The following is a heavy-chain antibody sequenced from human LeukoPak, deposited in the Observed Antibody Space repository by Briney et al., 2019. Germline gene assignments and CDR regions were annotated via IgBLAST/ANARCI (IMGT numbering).Heavy chain of an antibody. CDR3: ARGARYFDWFDP. D-gene: IGHD3-9*01. V-gene: IGHV4-39*07. CDR1: GGSISSSSYY. Sequence: SETLSLTCTVSGGSISSSSYYWGWIRQPPGKGLEWIGEINHSGSTNYNPSLKSRVTISVDTSKNQFSLKLSSVTAADTAVYYCARGARYFDWFDPWGQGTLVTVSS. CDR2: INHSGST. J-gene: IGHJ5*02.